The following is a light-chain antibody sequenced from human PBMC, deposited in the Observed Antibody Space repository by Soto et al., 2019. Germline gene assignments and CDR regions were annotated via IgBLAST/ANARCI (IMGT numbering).Light chain of an antibody. V-gene: IGKV1-12*01. CDR1: QGISSW. J-gene: IGKJ5*01. CDR2: AAS. CDR3: QQANSFPIT. Sequence: DIQMTQSPSSVSASVGDRVTITCRASQGISSWLAWYQKKPGKAPNLLIYAASSLQSGVPSRFSGSESGTDFTLTISSLQPEDCAIYFCQQANSFPITFGQGTRLEI.